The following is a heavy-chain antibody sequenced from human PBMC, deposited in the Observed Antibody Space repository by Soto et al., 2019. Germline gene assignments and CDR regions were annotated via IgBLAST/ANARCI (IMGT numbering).Heavy chain of an antibody. J-gene: IGHJ4*02. D-gene: IGHD1-20*01. V-gene: IGHV4-59*08. CDR3: ARGFGHGGNGNIDY. CDR2: IYNSGST. Sequence: QVQLQESGPGLVKPSETLSLTCTVSGVSISSYYWSWIRQPPGKGLEWIGSIYNSGSTNYNPSLKCRATMSVDTPKNQFSLGLSSVTAADTAVYYCARGFGHGGNGNIDYWGQGTLVTVSS. CDR1: GVSISSYY.